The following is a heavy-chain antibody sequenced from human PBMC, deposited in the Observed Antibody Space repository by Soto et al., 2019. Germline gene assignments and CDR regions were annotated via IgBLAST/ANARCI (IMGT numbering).Heavy chain of an antibody. CDR1: GGSITNYY. V-gene: IGHV4-59*01. CDR3: ARDHPHSYGIYYFDY. CDR2: IYSSGST. J-gene: IGHJ4*02. D-gene: IGHD5-18*01. Sequence: PSETLSLTCTVSGGSITNYYWSWIRQPPGKGLEWIGYIYSSGSTNYNPSLKSRVNISAETSKNQVSLKLTSVTAADTAVYYCARDHPHSYGIYYFDYWGQGTLVTVSS.